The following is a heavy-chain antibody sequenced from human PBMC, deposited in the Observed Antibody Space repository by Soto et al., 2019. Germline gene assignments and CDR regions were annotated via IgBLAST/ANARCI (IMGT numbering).Heavy chain of an antibody. CDR1: GYTFTSYC. V-gene: IGHV1-18*04. CDR3: AGGNYYDSSGSNNWYFDL. Sequence: ASVKVSCKASGYTFTSYCISWVRQAPGQGLEWMGWISAYNGNTNYAQKLQGRVTMTTDTSTSTAYMELRSLRSDDTAVYYCAGGNYYDSSGSNNWYFDLWGRGTLVTV. J-gene: IGHJ2*01. CDR2: ISAYNGNT. D-gene: IGHD3-22*01.